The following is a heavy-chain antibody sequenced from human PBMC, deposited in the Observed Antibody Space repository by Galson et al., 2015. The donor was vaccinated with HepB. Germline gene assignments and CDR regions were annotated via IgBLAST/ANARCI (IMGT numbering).Heavy chain of an antibody. Sequence: SVKVSCTASGYTFTSYAMHWVRQAPGQRLEWMGWINAGNGNTKYSQKFQGRVTITRDTSASTAYMELSSLRSEDTAVYYCARNGVAAWFSDAFDIWGQGTMVTVSS. CDR1: GYTFTSYA. CDR2: INAGNGNT. CDR3: ARNGVAAWFSDAFDI. V-gene: IGHV1-3*01. D-gene: IGHD2-15*01. J-gene: IGHJ3*02.